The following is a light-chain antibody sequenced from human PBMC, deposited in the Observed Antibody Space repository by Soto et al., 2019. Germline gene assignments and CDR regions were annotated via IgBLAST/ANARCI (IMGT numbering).Light chain of an antibody. CDR2: KAS. CDR3: QQYNSYPIT. J-gene: IGKJ5*01. V-gene: IGKV1-5*03. CDR1: QSISSW. Sequence: DIQMTQSPSTLSASVGDRVTITCRASQSISSWLAWYQQKPGKAPKLLIYKASSVESGVPSRFSGSGSGTEFTLHISSLQPDDFATYYCQQYNSYPITFGQGTRLEIK.